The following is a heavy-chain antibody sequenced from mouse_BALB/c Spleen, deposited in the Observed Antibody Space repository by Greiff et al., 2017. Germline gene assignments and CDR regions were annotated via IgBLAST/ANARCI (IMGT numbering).Heavy chain of an antibody. D-gene: IGHD2-14*01. CDR3: ARENSYYRYDAWFAY. J-gene: IGHJ3*01. Sequence: VQLQQSGAELVKPGASVKLSCTASGFNIKDTYMHWVKQRPEQGLEWIGRIDPANGNTNYDPKFQGKATITADTSSNTAYLQLSSLTSEDTAVYYCARENSYYRYDAWFAYWGQGTLVTVSA. V-gene: IGHV14-3*02. CDR1: GFNIKDTY. CDR2: IDPANGNT.